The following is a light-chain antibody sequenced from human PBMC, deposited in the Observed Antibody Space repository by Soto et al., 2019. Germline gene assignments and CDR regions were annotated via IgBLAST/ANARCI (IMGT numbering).Light chain of an antibody. CDR1: QSVSSSY. V-gene: IGKV3-20*01. Sequence: EIVLTQSPGTLSLYPGERATLSCRASQSVSSSYLAWYQQKPGQAPRLLIYGASSRATGIPDRFSGSGSGTDFTLTISRLEPEDFAVYYCQQYAGTFGQGTKVDIK. CDR3: QQYAGT. CDR2: GAS. J-gene: IGKJ1*01.